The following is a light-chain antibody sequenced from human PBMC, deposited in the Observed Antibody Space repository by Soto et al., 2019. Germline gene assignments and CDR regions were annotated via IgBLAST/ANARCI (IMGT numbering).Light chain of an antibody. V-gene: IGKV3-15*01. J-gene: IGKJ1*01. CDR2: GAS. Sequence: ERVMTQSPATLSVSPGERATLSCRASQSVSTNVAWYQQKPGQAPRLLIYGASTRATGIPVRISGSGSGTEFTLTISSLQSEDFAVYYCQQYNYWPQTFGQGTKVEIK. CDR1: QSVSTN. CDR3: QQYNYWPQT.